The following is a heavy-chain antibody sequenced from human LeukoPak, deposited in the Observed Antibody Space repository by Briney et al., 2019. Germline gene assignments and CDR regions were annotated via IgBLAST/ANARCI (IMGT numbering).Heavy chain of an antibody. J-gene: IGHJ5*02. D-gene: IGHD4-17*01. CDR3: ARDGRVLGFDP. Sequence: SETLSLTCAVYGGSFSGYYWSWIRQPPGKGLEWIGEINHSGSTNYNPSLKSRVTISVDTSKNQFSLKLSSVTAADTAVYYCARDGRVLGFDPRGQGTLVTVSS. CDR2: INHSGST. CDR1: GGSFSGYY. V-gene: IGHV4-34*01.